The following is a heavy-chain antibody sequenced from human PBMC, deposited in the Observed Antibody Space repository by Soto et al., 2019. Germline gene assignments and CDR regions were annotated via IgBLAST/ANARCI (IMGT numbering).Heavy chain of an antibody. CDR2: ISYDGNSQ. D-gene: IGHD3-16*01. J-gene: IGHJ4*02. CDR1: GFTFSNYG. Sequence: QVQLVESGGGVVQPGRSLRLSCAASGFTFSNYGMHWVRQAPGKGLEWVAVISYDGNSQYYADSLKGRFTISRDNSKNPLYPQVTSLRAEDTAVYYCAKPYTRTWLNGGLFDFWGQGTLVTVSS. V-gene: IGHV3-30*18. CDR3: AKPYTRTWLNGGLFDF.